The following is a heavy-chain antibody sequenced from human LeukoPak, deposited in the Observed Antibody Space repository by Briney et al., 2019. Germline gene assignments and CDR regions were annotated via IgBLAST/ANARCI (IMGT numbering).Heavy chain of an antibody. V-gene: IGHV1-69*06. CDR1: GGTFSSYA. Sequence: SVKVSCKASGGTFSSYAIGWVRQAPGQGLEWMGGIIPIFGTANYAQKFQGRVTITADKSTSTAYMELSSLRSEDTAVYYCARDPEYYGSGSSWGQGTLVTVSS. CDR3: ARDPEYYGSGSS. J-gene: IGHJ5*02. D-gene: IGHD3-10*01. CDR2: IIPIFGTA.